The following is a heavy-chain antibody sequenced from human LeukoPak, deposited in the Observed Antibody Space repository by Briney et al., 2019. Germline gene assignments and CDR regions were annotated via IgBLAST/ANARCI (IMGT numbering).Heavy chain of an antibody. CDR2: ISGSGGST. Sequence: PGGSLRLSCAASGFTFSSYAMSWVRQAPGKGLEWVSAISGSGGSTYYADSVKGRFTISRDNSKNTLYLQMNSLRAEDTAVYYCARLRDDYGGPGYYMDVWGKGTTVTVSS. V-gene: IGHV3-23*01. D-gene: IGHD4-23*01. CDR1: GFTFSSYA. J-gene: IGHJ6*03. CDR3: ARLRDDYGGPGYYMDV.